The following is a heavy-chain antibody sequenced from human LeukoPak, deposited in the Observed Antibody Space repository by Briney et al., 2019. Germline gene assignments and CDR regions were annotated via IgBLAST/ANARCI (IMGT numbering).Heavy chain of an antibody. CDR3: ARDTRGTCSGWFDP. V-gene: IGHV1-69*04. CDR2: IIPIFGIA. D-gene: IGHD2-15*01. Sequence: SVKVSCKASGGTFSSYAISWVRQAPGQGLEWMGRIIPIFGIANYAQKFQGRVTITADKSTSTAYMELSSLRSEDTAVYYCARDTRGTCSGWFDPWGQGTLVTVSS. J-gene: IGHJ5*02. CDR1: GGTFSSYA.